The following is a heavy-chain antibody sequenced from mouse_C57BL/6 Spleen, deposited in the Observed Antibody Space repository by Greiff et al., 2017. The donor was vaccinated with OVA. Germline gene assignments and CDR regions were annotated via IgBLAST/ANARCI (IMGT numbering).Heavy chain of an antibody. V-gene: IGHV1-54*01. CDR1: GYAFTNYL. J-gene: IGHJ2*01. Sequence: QVQLQQSGAELVRPGTSVKVSCKASGYAFTNYLIEWVKQRPGQGLEWIGEINPGSGGTNYNEKFKGKATLTADKSSSTAYMQLSSLTSEDSAVYFCTRRENFYFDYWGQGTTLTVSS. CDR3: TRRENFYFDY. CDR2: INPGSGGT.